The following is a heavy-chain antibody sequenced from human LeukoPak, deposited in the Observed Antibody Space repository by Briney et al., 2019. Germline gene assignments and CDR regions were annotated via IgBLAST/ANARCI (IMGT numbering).Heavy chain of an antibody. CDR3: AKDTVVVVPASYYFDY. J-gene: IGHJ4*02. CDR2: ISYDGSNK. CDR1: GFTFSSYG. V-gene: IGHV3-30*18. Sequence: GRSLRLSCAASGFTFSSYGMHWVRQAPGKGLEWVAVISYDGSNKYYADSVKGRFTISRDNSKNTLYLQMNSLRAEDTAVYYCAKDTVVVVPASYYFDYWGQGTLVTVSS. D-gene: IGHD2-2*01.